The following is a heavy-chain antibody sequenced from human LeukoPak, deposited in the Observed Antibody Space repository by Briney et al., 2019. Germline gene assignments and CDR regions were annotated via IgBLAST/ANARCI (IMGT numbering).Heavy chain of an antibody. J-gene: IGHJ4*02. CDR3: AHPEKYYDFWSGYSSYYFDY. CDR1: GFSLSTSGVG. D-gene: IGHD3-3*01. Sequence: SGPTLVNPTQTLTLTCTFSGFSLSTSGVGVGWIRQPPGKALEWLALIYWNDDKRYSPSLKSRLTITKDTSKNQVVLTMTNMDPVDTATYYCAHPEKYYDFWSGYSSYYFDYWGQGTLVTVSS. V-gene: IGHV2-5*01. CDR2: IYWNDDK.